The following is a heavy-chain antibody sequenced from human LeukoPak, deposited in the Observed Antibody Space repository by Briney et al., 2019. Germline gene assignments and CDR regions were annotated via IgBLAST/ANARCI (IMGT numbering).Heavy chain of an antibody. J-gene: IGHJ5*02. Sequence: ASVKVSCKASGYTFTSYDINWVRQATGQGLEWMGWMNPNSGNTGYAQKFQGRVTMTRNTSISTAYMELSSLRSEDTAVYYCARVRTGEGWFDPRGQGTLVTVSS. CDR3: ARVRTGEGWFDP. V-gene: IGHV1-8*01. CDR2: MNPNSGNT. D-gene: IGHD7-27*01. CDR1: GYTFTSYD.